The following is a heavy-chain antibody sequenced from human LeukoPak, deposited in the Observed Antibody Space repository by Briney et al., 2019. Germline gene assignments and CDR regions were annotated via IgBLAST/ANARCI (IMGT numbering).Heavy chain of an antibody. Sequence: SETLSLTCAVSGYSISSGYYWGWIRQPPGKELEWIGSIYHSGSTYYNPSLKSRVTISVDTSKNQFSLKLSSVTAADTAVYYCATGFFPFYYYYMDVWGKGTTVTVSS. CDR2: IYHSGST. J-gene: IGHJ6*03. V-gene: IGHV4-38-2*01. CDR1: GYSISSGYY. D-gene: IGHD3-3*01. CDR3: ATGFFPFYYYYMDV.